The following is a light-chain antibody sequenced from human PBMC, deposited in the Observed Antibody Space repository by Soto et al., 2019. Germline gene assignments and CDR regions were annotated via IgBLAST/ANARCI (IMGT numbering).Light chain of an antibody. Sequence: QSPSARSSAVGGSFTINCRASQDITNYLAWYQQKQGKVNKIMIYTSYTLQSGVKSRFSGSGSGTLFTLTIKGILPEDVATYYCKKYDRAQFNCGTGTEGDIK. CDR3: KKYDRAQFN. CDR2: TSY. CDR1: QDITNY. J-gene: IGKJ3*01. V-gene: IGKV1-27*01.